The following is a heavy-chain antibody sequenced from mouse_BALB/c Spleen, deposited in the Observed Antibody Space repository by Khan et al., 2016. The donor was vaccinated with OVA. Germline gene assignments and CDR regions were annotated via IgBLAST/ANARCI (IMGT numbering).Heavy chain of an antibody. V-gene: IGHV1S132*01. Sequence: VQLQQPGAELLKPVASVNLSCKTSCYTFTSYWKQWVKHRSGHGHGRIVQIFPGTGTTYYTENVKCKRTVTVDTFSSAACMQLSSLSSQDSDIYFCAMGYFGNYEFVYWGQGTLVTVSP. J-gene: IGHJ3*01. D-gene: IGHD2-1*01. CDR3: AMGYFGNYEFVY. CDR2: IFPGTGTT. CDR1: CYTFTSYW.